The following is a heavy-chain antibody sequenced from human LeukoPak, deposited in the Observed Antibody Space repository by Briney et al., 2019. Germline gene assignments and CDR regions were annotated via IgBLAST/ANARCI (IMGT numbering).Heavy chain of an antibody. Sequence: ASVKVSCKASGYTFTSYYMHWVRQAPGQGLEWMGIINPSIGSTSYAQKFQARVTMTRDTSTSTVYMELSSLRTEDTAVYYCVRGAYAKEELAPPGWDYWGQGSLVTVSS. D-gene: IGHD1-26*01. CDR2: INPSIGST. V-gene: IGHV1-46*01. J-gene: IGHJ4*02. CDR3: VRGAYAKEELAPPGWDY. CDR1: GYTFTSYY.